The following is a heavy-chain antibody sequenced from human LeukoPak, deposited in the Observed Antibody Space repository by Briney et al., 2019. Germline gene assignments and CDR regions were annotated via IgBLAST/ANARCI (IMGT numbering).Heavy chain of an antibody. CDR3: ARTFRLGDIVTTYTLAFDI. J-gene: IGHJ3*02. CDR1: GVTLSIYA. Sequence: GGALRVSSAPPGVTLSIYAMHCGREGPGKRLECGVVTSYEGSNKYYADSVKGRFTISRDNSKNTLYLQMTSLRAEDTAIYYCARTFRLGDIVTTYTLAFDIWGQGIMVTVSS. D-gene: IGHD3-16*01. CDR2: TSYEGSNK. V-gene: IGHV3-30*07.